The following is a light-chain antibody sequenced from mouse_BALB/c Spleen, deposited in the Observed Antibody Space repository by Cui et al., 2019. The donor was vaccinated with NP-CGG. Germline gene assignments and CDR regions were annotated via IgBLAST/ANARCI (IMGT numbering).Light chain of an antibody. J-gene: IGLJ1*01. CDR2: GTN. V-gene: IGLV1*01. CDR1: TGAVTTSNY. CDR3: ALWYSNHWV. Sequence: QAVVTQESALTTSPGETVTLTCRSSTGAVTTSNYANWVQEKPDHLFTGLIGGTNNRVPGVPARFSGSLIGDKAALTITGAQTEDEAIYFCALWYSNHWVFGGGTKLTDL.